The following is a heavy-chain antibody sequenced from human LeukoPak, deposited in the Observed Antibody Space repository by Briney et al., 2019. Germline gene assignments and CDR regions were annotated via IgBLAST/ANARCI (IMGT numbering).Heavy chain of an antibody. CDR3: ARDLSGSST. J-gene: IGHJ5*02. V-gene: IGHV1-69*04. D-gene: IGHD1-26*01. CDR1: GGTFSSYA. Sequence: ASVKVSCKASGGTFSSYAINWVRQAPGQGLEWMGRIIPIFGIANYAQKFQGRVTITADKSTSTAYMELSSLRSEDTAVYYCARDLSGSSTWGQGTLVTVSS. CDR2: IIPIFGIA.